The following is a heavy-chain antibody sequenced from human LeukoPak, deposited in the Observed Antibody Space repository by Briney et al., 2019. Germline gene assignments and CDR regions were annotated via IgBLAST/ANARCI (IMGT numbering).Heavy chain of an antibody. V-gene: IGHV3-30-3*01. CDR1: GFTFSNFA. CDR3: ARVRGGRSWYYYGMDV. Sequence: GGSLRLSCAASGFTFSNFAMHWVRQAPGKGPEWVAVISYDGDNEYYADSVKGQFTISRDNSKDRLYLQMNSLRPEDTAMYYCARVRGGRSWYYYGMDVWGRGTTVTVSS. CDR2: ISYDGDNE. D-gene: IGHD3-16*01. J-gene: IGHJ6*02.